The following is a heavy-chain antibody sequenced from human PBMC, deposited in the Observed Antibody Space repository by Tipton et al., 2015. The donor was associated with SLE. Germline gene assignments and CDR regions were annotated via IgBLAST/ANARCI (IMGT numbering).Heavy chain of an antibody. CDR3: ASLSAPSDY. CDR2: IDPDGSRT. V-gene: IGHV3-74*01. Sequence: SLRLSCTASSFTFSRYWIHWVRQVPGKGLVWVSEIDPDGSRTNYADYVEGRFTISRDNAKNTLSLQMNSLRVDDTGVYYCASLSAPSDYWGQGTLVTVSS. J-gene: IGHJ4*02. CDR1: SFTFSRYW.